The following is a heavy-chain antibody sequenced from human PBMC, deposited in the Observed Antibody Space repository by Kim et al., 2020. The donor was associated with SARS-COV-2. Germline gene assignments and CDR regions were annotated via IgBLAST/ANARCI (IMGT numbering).Heavy chain of an antibody. CDR2: IYYSGST. V-gene: IGHV4-59*08. Sequence: SETLSLTCTVSGGSISSYYWSWIRQPPGKGLEWIGYIYYSGSTNYNPSLKSRVTISVDTSKNQFSLKLSSVTAADTAVYYCASTPVMGYFDYWGQGTLVTVSS. CDR3: ASTPVMGYFDY. D-gene: IGHD2-8*01. J-gene: IGHJ4*02. CDR1: GGSISSYY.